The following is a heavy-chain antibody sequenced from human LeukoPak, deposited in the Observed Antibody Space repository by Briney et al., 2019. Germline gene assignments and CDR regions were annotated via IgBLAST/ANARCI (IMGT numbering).Heavy chain of an antibody. Sequence: ASVKVSCKASGYTFTSYGISWVRQAPGQGLEWMGWISAYNGNINYAQKLQGRVTMTTDTSTSTAYMELRSLRSDDTAVYYCARDSYSSGWTDYFDYWGQGTLVTVSS. J-gene: IGHJ4*02. V-gene: IGHV1-18*01. CDR3: ARDSYSSGWTDYFDY. CDR2: ISAYNGNI. CDR1: GYTFTSYG. D-gene: IGHD6-19*01.